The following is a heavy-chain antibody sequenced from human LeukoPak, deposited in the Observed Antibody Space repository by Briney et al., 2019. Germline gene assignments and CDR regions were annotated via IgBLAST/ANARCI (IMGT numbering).Heavy chain of an antibody. CDR2: IYYSGST. CDR3: ASEPRYSSSYFFDP. J-gene: IGHJ5*02. Sequence: SETLSLTCTVSGGSISSSSYYWGWIRQPPGKGLEWIGSIYYSGSTYYNPSLKSRVTISVDTSKNQFSLKLSSVTAGDTAVYYCASEPRYSSSYFFDPWGQGTLVTVSS. V-gene: IGHV4-39*01. CDR1: GGSISSSSYY. D-gene: IGHD6-13*01.